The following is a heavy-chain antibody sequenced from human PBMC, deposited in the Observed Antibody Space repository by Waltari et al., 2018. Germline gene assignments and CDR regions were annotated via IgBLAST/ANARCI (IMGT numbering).Heavy chain of an antibody. CDR3: ARGAAAGPNWFDP. CDR2: IYHSGST. CDR1: GYSISSGYY. V-gene: IGHV4-38-2*01. D-gene: IGHD6-13*01. Sequence: QVQLQESGPGLVKPSETLSLTCAVSGYSISSGYYWGWLRQPPGKGLEWIGSIYHSGSTYYNPSLKSRVTISVDTSKNQFSLKLSSVTAADTAVYYCARGAAAGPNWFDPWGQGTLVTVSS. J-gene: IGHJ5*02.